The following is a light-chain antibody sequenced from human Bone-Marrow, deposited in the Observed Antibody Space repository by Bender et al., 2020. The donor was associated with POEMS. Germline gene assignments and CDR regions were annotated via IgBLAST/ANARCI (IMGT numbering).Light chain of an antibody. CDR3: QASDSSLVV. CDR2: EVS. CDR1: SSDVGGYNY. V-gene: IGLV2-8*01. J-gene: IGLJ2*01. Sequence: QSALTQPPSASGSPGQSVTISCTGTSSDVGGYNYVSWYQQHPGKAPKLMIYEVSKRPSGIPERFSGSNSGNTATLTISGTQAMDEADYYCQASDSSLVVFGGGTRLTVL.